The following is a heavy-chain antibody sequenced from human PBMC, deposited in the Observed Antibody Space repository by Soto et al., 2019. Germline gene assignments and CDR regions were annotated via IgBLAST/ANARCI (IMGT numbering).Heavy chain of an antibody. J-gene: IGHJ4*02. CDR3: ARDPGGCISTTCYSLYYFDS. CDR1: GYTFTGYY. V-gene: IGHV1-2*02. Sequence: QVQVVQSGAEVKKPGASVKVSCKASGYTFTGYYIHWVRQAPGQGLEWMGWINPNSGGTNYAQKFQGRVTMTRDTSITTADMELSRLRFDDTAVYYCARDPGGCISTTCYSLYYFDSWGQGTLVTVSS. CDR2: INPNSGGT. D-gene: IGHD2-2*02.